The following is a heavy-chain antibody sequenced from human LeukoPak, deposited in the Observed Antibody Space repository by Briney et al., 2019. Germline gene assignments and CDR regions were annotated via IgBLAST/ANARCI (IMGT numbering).Heavy chain of an antibody. Sequence: PGGSLRFSSAASGFTFSSDWMSWVRQAPGKRLEWVSIINQDGSEKYYVDSVKGRFTISRDNAKNSLYLQMNSLRAEDTAVYYCAREGCSGGSCYHNWFDPWGQGTLVTASS. V-gene: IGHV3-7*01. CDR1: GFTFSSDW. CDR3: AREGCSGGSCYHNWFDP. J-gene: IGHJ5*02. CDR2: INQDGSEK. D-gene: IGHD2-15*01.